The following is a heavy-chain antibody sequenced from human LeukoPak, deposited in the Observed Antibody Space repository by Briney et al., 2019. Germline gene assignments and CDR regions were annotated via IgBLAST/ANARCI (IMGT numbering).Heavy chain of an antibody. D-gene: IGHD2-15*01. CDR1: GYTFTSYD. CDR3: ARVTTRCSGGSCYSFSY. J-gene: IGHJ4*02. CDR2: MNPNSGNT. Sequence: ASVKVSCKASGYTFTSYDINWVRQATGQGLEWMGWMNPNSGNTGYAQKFQGRVTMTRNTSISTAYMELSSLRSEDTAVYYCARVTTRCSGGSCYSFSYWGQGTLVTVPS. V-gene: IGHV1-8*01.